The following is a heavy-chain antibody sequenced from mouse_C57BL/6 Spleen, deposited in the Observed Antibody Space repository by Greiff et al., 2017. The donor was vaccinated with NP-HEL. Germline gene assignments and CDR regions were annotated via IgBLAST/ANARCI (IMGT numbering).Heavy chain of an antibody. Sequence: VQLQQSGPELVKPGASVKISCKASGYTFTDYYINWVKQRPGQGLEWIGWLYPGSGNTKYNEKFKGKATLTVDTSSSTAYMQLSSLTSEDSAVYFCARGGVTTVVGGYWGQGTTLTVSS. V-gene: IGHV1-84*01. CDR2: LYPGSGNT. CDR1: GYTFTDYY. D-gene: IGHD1-1*01. CDR3: ARGGVTTVVGGY. J-gene: IGHJ2*01.